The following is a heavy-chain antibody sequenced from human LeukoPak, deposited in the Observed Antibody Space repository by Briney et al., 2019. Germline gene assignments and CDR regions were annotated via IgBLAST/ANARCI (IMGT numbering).Heavy chain of an antibody. Sequence: GGSLRLSCAASGFTFSSYSMNWVRQAPGKGLEWVSYISSSSSTIYYADSVKGRFTISRDNAKNSLYLQMNSLRAEDTAVYCCARDVTNWNDPPYFDYWGQGTLVTVSS. CDR2: ISSSSSTI. CDR3: ARDVTNWNDPPYFDY. D-gene: IGHD1-1*01. J-gene: IGHJ4*02. CDR1: GFTFSSYS. V-gene: IGHV3-48*01.